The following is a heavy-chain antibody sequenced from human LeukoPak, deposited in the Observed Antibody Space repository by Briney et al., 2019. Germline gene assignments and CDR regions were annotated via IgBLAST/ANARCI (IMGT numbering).Heavy chain of an antibody. CDR3: ARAAASGGTKPIDY. V-gene: IGHV3-11*01. CDR1: GFTFSDYY. CDR2: ISSSGSTI. J-gene: IGHJ4*02. Sequence: GGSLRRSCAASGFTFSDYYMSWLRQAQGKGREGVSYISSSGSTIYYADSVKGRFTISRDNAKNSLYLQMNSLRAEDTAVYYCARAAASGGTKPIDYWGQGTLVTVSS. D-gene: IGHD6-25*01.